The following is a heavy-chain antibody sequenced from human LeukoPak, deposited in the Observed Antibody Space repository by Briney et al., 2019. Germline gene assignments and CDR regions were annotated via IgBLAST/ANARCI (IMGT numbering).Heavy chain of an antibody. J-gene: IGHJ6*03. CDR1: GGSFSGYY. CDR3: ARHIPIRYCSSTSCRPYYYYYYMDV. D-gene: IGHD2-2*01. V-gene: IGHV4-34*01. Sequence: PSETLSLTCAVYGGSFSGYYWSWIRQPPGKGLEWIGEINHSGSTNYNPSLKSRVTISVDTSKNQFSLKLSSVTAADTAVYYCARHIPIRYCSSTSCRPYYYYYYMDVWGKGTTVTISS. CDR2: INHSGST.